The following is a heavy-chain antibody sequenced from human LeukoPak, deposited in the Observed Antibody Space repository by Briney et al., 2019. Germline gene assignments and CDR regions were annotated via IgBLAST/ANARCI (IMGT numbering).Heavy chain of an antibody. Sequence: SETLSLTCTVSGGSISSSSYYWGWIRQPPGKGLEWIGSIYYSGSTYYNPSLKSRVTISVDTSKNQFSLKLSSVTAADTAVYYCAIWLLQTGIVAAAEDAFAISG. J-gene: IGHJ3*02. CDR3: AIWLLQTGIVAAAEDAFAI. CDR2: IYYSGST. D-gene: IGHD6-13*01. V-gene: IGHV4-39*07. CDR1: GGSISSSSYY.